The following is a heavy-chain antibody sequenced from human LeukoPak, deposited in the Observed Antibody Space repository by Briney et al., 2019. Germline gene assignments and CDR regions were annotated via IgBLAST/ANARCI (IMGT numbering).Heavy chain of an antibody. J-gene: IGHJ6*02. D-gene: IGHD5-18*01. CDR1: GFTFTTYW. Sequence: GGSLRLSCAASGFTFTTYWMHWVRQAPGKGLVWVSHINSDGSTTSYADSVKGRFTISRDNAKNTLYLQMNSLRAEDTAVYYCVRDAVDTANAVWGQGTTVTVSS. V-gene: IGHV3-74*01. CDR2: INSDGSTT. CDR3: VRDAVDTANAV.